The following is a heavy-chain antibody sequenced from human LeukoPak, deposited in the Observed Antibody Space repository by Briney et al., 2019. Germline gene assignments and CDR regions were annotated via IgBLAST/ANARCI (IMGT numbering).Heavy chain of an antibody. V-gene: IGHV4-59*08. Sequence: SETLSLTCTVSGGSISSYYWSWIRQPPGKGLEWIGYIYYSGSTNYNPSLKSRVTISVDTSKNQFSLKLSSVTAADTAVYYRARGAGSGSYQFYYYYYGMDVWGQGTTVTVSS. CDR3: ARGAGSGSYQFYYYYYGMDV. J-gene: IGHJ6*02. CDR1: GGSISSYY. CDR2: IYYSGST. D-gene: IGHD3-10*01.